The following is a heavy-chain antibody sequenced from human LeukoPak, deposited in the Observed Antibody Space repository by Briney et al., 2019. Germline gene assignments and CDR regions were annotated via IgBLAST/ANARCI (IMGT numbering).Heavy chain of an antibody. J-gene: IGHJ6*01. CDR3: ATARALTRAGMDV. CDR2: ISSSGSYI. Sequence: GVSLRLYCSASGFTCCSYSMKWVPQAPGKGLVGVSSISSSGSYIYDADSVRGRFTISRDNAKNSLYLQMNSLRAEDTAVYYCATARALTRAGMDVWGQGTTVTVSS. V-gene: IGHV3-21*01. CDR1: GFTCCSYS.